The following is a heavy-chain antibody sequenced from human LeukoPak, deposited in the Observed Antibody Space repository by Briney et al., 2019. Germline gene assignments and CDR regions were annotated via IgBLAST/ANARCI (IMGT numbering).Heavy chain of an antibody. CDR3: ARADARGYYYGSGSYYNLDY. D-gene: IGHD3-10*01. V-gene: IGHV3-74*01. CDR2: INSDGSST. J-gene: IGHJ4*02. Sequence: GGSLRLSCAASGFTFSSYWMHWVRQAPGKGLVWASRINSDGSSTSYADSVKGRFTISRDNAKNTLYLQMNSLRAEDTAVYYCARADARGYYYGSGSYYNLDYWGQGTLVTVSS. CDR1: GFTFSSYW.